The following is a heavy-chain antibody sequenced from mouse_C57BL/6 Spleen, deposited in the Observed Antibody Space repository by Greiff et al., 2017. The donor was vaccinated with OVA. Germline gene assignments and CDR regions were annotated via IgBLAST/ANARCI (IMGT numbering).Heavy chain of an antibody. D-gene: IGHD1-1*01. CDR3: ARYYLRYFDV. CDR1: GYAFSSSW. CDR2: IYPGDGDT. Sequence: QVQLQQSGPELVKPGASVKISCKASGYAFSSSWMNWVKQRPGKGLEWIGRIYPGDGDTNYNGKFKGKATLTADKSASTAYMQLSSLTSEDSAVYFCARYYLRYFDVWGTVTTVTVSS. J-gene: IGHJ1*03. V-gene: IGHV1-82*01.